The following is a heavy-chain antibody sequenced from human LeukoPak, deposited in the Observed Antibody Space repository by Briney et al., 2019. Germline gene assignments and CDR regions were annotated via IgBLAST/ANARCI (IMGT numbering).Heavy chain of an antibody. CDR3: ARDPRDILTGYYNGGLDY. J-gene: IGHJ4*02. V-gene: IGHV1-69*04. D-gene: IGHD3-9*01. Sequence: GASVKVSCKASGGTFSSYAISWVRQAPGQGLEWMGRIIPTLGIANYAQKFQGRVTITADKSTSTAYMELSSLRSEDTAVYYCARDPRDILTGYYNGGLDYWGQGTLVTVSS. CDR1: GGTFSSYA. CDR2: IIPTLGIA.